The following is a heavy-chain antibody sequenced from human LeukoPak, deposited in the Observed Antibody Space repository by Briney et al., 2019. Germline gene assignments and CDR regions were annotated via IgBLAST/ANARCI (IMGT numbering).Heavy chain of an antibody. Sequence: ASVKVSCKASGYTFTSYDINWVRQATGQGLEWMGWMNPNSGNTGYAQKFQGRVTITRNTSISTAYMELSSLRSEDTAVYYCARGLGGHYYGSGSYYNMDVWGKGTTVTVSS. CDR2: MNPNSGNT. D-gene: IGHD3-10*01. V-gene: IGHV1-8*03. CDR3: ARGLGGHYYGSGSYYNMDV. CDR1: GYTFTSYD. J-gene: IGHJ6*03.